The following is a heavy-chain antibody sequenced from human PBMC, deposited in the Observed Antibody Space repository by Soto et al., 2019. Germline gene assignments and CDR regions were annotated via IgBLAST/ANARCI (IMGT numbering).Heavy chain of an antibody. CDR1: GYTFTSNA. J-gene: IGHJ4*02. CDR2: VNAGNGYT. Sequence: QVHLVQSGAEVKKPGASVKVSCRFSGYTFTSNAIHWVRQESAQSLERMGWVNAGNGYTKYLQNFQGRVTIPSDTLGSTAYMELTSLSSEDTAAYYCARGAHSYGYGFYYWGQGSLVTVIS. D-gene: IGHD5-18*01. CDR3: ARGAHSYGYGFYY. V-gene: IGHV1-3*01.